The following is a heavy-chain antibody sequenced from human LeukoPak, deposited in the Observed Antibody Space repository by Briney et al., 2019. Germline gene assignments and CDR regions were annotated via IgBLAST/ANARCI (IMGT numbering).Heavy chain of an antibody. D-gene: IGHD3-9*01. V-gene: IGHV3-7*01. CDR1: GFTFSNRW. CDR3: AKDADWASDY. Sequence: GGSLRLSCAASGFTFSNRWMNWVRQAPGKGLRWLAKIDPDGRDTQHVDSIKGRFTISRDNAKNSLFMHMNSLRAEDTAVYYCAKDADWASDYWGQGTLVTVSS. J-gene: IGHJ4*02. CDR2: IDPDGRDT.